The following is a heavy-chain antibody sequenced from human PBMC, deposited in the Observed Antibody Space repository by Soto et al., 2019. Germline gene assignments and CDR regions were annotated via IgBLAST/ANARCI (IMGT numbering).Heavy chain of an antibody. D-gene: IGHD2-2*01. V-gene: IGHV5-51*01. J-gene: IGHJ6*03. CDR2: IYPGDSDT. CDR3: ARGDCSSTSCYHTLGYMDV. Sequence: PGESLKISCKGSGYSFTSYWIGWVRQVPGKGLEWMGIIYPGDSDTRYSPSFQGQVTISADKSISTAYLQWSSLKASDTAMYYCARGDCSSTSCYHTLGYMDVWGKGTTVTSP. CDR1: GYSFTSYW.